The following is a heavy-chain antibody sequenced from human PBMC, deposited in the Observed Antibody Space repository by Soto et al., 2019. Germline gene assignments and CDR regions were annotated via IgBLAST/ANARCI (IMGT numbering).Heavy chain of an antibody. V-gene: IGHV4-30-2*01. Sequence: SETLSLTCNMSGDSYSISTYSWSWIRQPPGKALQWIGFIYQSGVTSYNPSLASRVSISPDRSNNQCSLKLKSVTAADTAVYFCAGMPYTSGLRFDPWGPGTLVTVSS. CDR2: IYQSGVT. CDR1: GDSYSISTYS. CDR3: AGMPYTSGLRFDP. J-gene: IGHJ5*02. D-gene: IGHD6-19*01.